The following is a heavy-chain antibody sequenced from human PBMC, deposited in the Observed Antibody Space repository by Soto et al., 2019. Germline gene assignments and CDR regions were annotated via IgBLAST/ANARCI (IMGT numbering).Heavy chain of an antibody. CDR1: GFTFSSSA. D-gene: IGHD6-19*01. CDR3: AKCSVGTVRTSGWCNWFDP. J-gene: IGHJ5*02. V-gene: IGHV3-23*01. CDR2: IRVGGGDT. Sequence: EVRLLESGGGLAQPGGSRRLSCAASGFTFSSSAMNWVRQAPGKGLEWVSSIRVGGGDTFYADSVRGRFTVSRDISRNTRYLQMKSLRAEDTAIYYCAKCSVGTVRTSGWCNWFDPWGQGTLVTVSS.